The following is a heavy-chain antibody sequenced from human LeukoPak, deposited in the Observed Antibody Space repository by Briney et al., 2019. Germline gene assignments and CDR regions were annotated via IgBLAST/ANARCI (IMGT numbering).Heavy chain of an antibody. D-gene: IGHD6-6*01. Sequence: SETLSLTCTVSGGSISSYYWSWIRQPPGKGLEWIGHIHYSGSTNHNPSLQSRVTMFVDMSKNQFSLRLSSVTAADTAVYYCARHRAYSSSSPFDYWGQGTLVTVSS. J-gene: IGHJ4*02. CDR3: ARHRAYSSSSPFDY. CDR2: IHYSGST. CDR1: GGSISSYY. V-gene: IGHV4-59*08.